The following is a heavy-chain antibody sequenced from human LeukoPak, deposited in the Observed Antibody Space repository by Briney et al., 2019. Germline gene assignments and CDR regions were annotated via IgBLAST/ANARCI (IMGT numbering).Heavy chain of an antibody. J-gene: IGHJ4*02. CDR2: INHSGST. CDR1: GGSFSGYY. CDR3: ARERRRAARPSDY. Sequence: SESLSLTCAVYGGSFSGYYWSWIRQPPGKGLEWIGEINHSGSTNYNPSLKSRVTISVDTSKNQFPLKLSSVTAADTAVYYCARERRRAARPSDYWGQGTLVTVSS. V-gene: IGHV4-34*01. D-gene: IGHD6-6*01.